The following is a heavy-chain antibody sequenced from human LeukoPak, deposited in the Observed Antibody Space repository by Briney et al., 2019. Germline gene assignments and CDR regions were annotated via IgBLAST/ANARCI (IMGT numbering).Heavy chain of an antibody. CDR1: GFTVSSNY. J-gene: IGHJ4*02. D-gene: IGHD3-10*01. V-gene: IGHV3-66*01. CDR3: ARGPGSGSYLSY. CDR2: IYSGGST. Sequence: PGGSLRHSCAASGFTVSSNYMSWVRQAPGKGLEWVLVIYSGGSTYYADSVKGRFTISRDNSKNTLYLQMNSLRVEDTAVYYCARGPGSGSYLSYWGQGTLVTVSS.